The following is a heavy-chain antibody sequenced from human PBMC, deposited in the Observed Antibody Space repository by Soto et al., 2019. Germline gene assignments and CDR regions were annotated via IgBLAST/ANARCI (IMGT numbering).Heavy chain of an antibody. CDR1: GFTFSSYA. CDR3: ARGYYDSSGYYDTPPEYFDY. CDR2: ISYDGSNK. J-gene: IGHJ4*02. V-gene: IGHV3-30-3*01. Sequence: AVGSLRLSCAASGFTFSSYAMHWIRQAPGKGLEWVAVISYDGSNKYYADSVKGRFTISRDNSKNTLYLQMNSLRAEDTAVYYCARGYYDSSGYYDTPPEYFDYWGQGTLVTVSS. D-gene: IGHD3-22*01.